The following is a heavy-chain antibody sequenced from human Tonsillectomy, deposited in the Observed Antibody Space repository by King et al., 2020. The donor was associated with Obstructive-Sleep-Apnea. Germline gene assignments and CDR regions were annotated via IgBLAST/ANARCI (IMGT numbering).Heavy chain of an antibody. V-gene: IGHV1-2*02. CDR3: ATDSSVRAFDI. J-gene: IGHJ3*02. CDR1: GFTFIGYS. CDR2: INLNSGDT. Sequence: QLVQSGAEVKKPGASVRVSCKASGFTFIGYSIHWVRQAPGQGLEWLGWINLNSGDTDFAQTFQGRVTMTRDTSISTDYMDLSRLTSDDTAVYYCATDSSVRAFDIWGQGTMVTVSS. D-gene: IGHD5/OR15-5a*01.